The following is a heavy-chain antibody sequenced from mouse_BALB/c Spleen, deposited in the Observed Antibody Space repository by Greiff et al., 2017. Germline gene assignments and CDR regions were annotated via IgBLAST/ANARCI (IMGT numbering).Heavy chain of an antibody. CDR3: ARRGDY. CDR1: GFTFSSYA. J-gene: IGHJ4*01. CDR2: ISSGGSYT. Sequence: EVKLVESGGGLVKPGGSLKLSCAASGFTFSSYAMSWVRQTPEKRLEWVATISSGGSYTYYPDSVKGRFTISRDNAKNTLYLQMSSLRSEDTAMYYCARRGDYWGQGTSVTVSS. V-gene: IGHV5-9-3*01.